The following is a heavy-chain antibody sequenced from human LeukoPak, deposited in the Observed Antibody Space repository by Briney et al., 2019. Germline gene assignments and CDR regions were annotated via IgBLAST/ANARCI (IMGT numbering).Heavy chain of an antibody. CDR2: IYHSGST. CDR1: GGSITSYY. D-gene: IGHD2-15*01. J-gene: IGHJ3*02. CDR3: ATHVLGYCSGGSCYPGYDAFDI. V-gene: IGHV4-59*08. Sequence: SETLSLTCTVSGGSITSYYWSWIRQPPGKGLEWIGSIYHSGSTYYNPSLKSRVTISVDTSKNQFSLKLSSVTAADTAVYYCATHVLGYCSGGSCYPGYDAFDIWGQGTMVTVSS.